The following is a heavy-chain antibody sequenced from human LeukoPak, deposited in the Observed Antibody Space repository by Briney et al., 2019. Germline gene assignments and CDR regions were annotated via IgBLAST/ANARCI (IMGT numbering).Heavy chain of an antibody. CDR3: ARGFLGGVAVARNWFDP. J-gene: IGHJ5*02. Sequence: GGSLRLSCAASGFTFSSYSMNWVRQAPGKGLEWVSSISSSSSYIYYADSVKGRFTISRDNAKNSLYLQMNSLRAEDTAVYYCARGFLGGVAVARNWFDPWGQGTLVTVSS. D-gene: IGHD6-19*01. CDR2: ISSSSSYI. V-gene: IGHV3-21*01. CDR1: GFTFSSYS.